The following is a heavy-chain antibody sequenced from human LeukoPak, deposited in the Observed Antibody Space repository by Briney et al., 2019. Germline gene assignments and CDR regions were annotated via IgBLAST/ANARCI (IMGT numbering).Heavy chain of an antibody. CDR1: GFIFSNEW. CDR2: IKTKSDGGAT. D-gene: IGHD3-10*01. Sequence: GGSLRLSCAASGFIFSNEWMIWVRQAPGKGLEWVARIKTKSDGGATDYAAPVKGRFTISRDDSKNALYLQMNSLRAEDTAVYYCARDGGAGGFGELLPFDYWGQGTLVTVSS. J-gene: IGHJ4*02. V-gene: IGHV3-15*01. CDR3: ARDGGAGGFGELLPFDY.